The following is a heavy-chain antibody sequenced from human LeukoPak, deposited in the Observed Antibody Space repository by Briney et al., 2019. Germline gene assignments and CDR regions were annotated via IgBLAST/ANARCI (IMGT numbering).Heavy chain of an antibody. V-gene: IGHV4-38-2*02. CDR3: GRGGGGSAPYYARDF. CDR2: INHSGGT. J-gene: IGHJ6*04. CDR1: GYSISSGYY. D-gene: IGHD3-16*01. Sequence: SETLSLTCTVSGYSISSGYYWGWIRQPPGKGLELIGSINHSGGTYYNPSLKSRVTISVDTSKNQFSLKLNSVNPEDTAVYYCGRGGGGSAPYYARDFGAKGTTVPVPS.